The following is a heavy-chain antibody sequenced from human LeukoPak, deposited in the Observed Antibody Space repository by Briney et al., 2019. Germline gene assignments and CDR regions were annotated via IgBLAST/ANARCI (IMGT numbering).Heavy chain of an antibody. Sequence: GGSLRLSCAASRFTFSSYGMSWVRQAPGKGLEWVSAISGSGGSTYYADSVKGRFTISRDNSKNTLYLQMNSLRVEDTAVYYCAKAFRRGHTYGYGHRPPWTLDYWGQGTLVTVSS. J-gene: IGHJ4*02. V-gene: IGHV3-23*01. CDR3: AKAFRRGHTYGYGHRPPWTLDY. CDR2: ISGSGGST. D-gene: IGHD5-18*01. CDR1: RFTFSSYG.